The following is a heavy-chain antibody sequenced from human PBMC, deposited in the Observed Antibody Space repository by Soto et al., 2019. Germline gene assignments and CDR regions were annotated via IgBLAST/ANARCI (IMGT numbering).Heavy chain of an antibody. CDR3: VREGRVGVEGFDF. D-gene: IGHD1-26*01. V-gene: IGHV3-23*01. J-gene: IGHJ4*02. Sequence: LRLSCAASGFTFSSYAMSWVRQAPGKGLEWVSAISGSGGSTYYADSVKGRFTISRDNSKNTLYLQMNSLRAEDTAIYYCVREGRVGVEGFDFWGQGTLVTVSS. CDR1: GFTFSSYA. CDR2: ISGSGGST.